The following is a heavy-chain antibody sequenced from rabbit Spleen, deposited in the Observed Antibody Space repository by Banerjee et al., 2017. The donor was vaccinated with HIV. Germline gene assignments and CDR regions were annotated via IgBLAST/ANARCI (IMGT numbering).Heavy chain of an antibody. CDR1: GVSFSGSSY. CDR3: ARDTSSSFSSYGMAL. J-gene: IGHJ6*01. V-gene: IGHV1S40*01. Sequence: QSLEESGGDLVKPGASLTLTCTASGVSFSGSSYICWVRQAPGKGLEWIACIETDSSGFTYYASWAKGRFTISKTSSTTVTLQVTSLTAADTATYFCARDTSSSFSSYGMALWGPGTLVTVS. CDR2: IETDSSGFT. D-gene: IGHD1-1*01.